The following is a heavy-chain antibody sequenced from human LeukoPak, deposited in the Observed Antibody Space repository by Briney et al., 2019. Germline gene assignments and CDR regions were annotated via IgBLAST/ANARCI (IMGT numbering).Heavy chain of an antibody. V-gene: IGHV4-59*01. CDR3: ARVSRRYCDYLWAFDI. CDR2: IYYSGST. D-gene: IGHD4-17*01. CDR1: GGSISSYY. J-gene: IGHJ3*02. Sequence: SETLSLTCTVSGGSISSYYWSWIRQPPGKGLEWIGYIYYSGSTNYNPSLKSRVTISVDTSKNQCSLKLRSVTAADTAVYYCARVSRRYCDYLWAFDIWGQGTMVTVSS.